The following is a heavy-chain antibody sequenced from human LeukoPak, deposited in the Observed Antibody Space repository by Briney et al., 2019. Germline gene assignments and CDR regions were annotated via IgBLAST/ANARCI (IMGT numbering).Heavy chain of an antibody. CDR2: IYYSGST. V-gene: IGHV4-34*01. D-gene: IGHD3-16*02. CDR3: ARAWGLRLGELSSFDY. J-gene: IGHJ4*02. CDR1: GGSFSGYY. Sequence: SETLSLTCAVYGGSFSGYYWSWIRQPPGKGLEWIGSIYYSGSTYYNPSLKSRVTISIDTSKNQFSLRLNSVTAADTAVYYCARAWGLRLGELSSFDYWGQGTLVTVSS.